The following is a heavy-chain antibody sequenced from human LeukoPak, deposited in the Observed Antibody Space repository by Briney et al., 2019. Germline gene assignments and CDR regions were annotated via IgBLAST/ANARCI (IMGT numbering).Heavy chain of an antibody. D-gene: IGHD3-10*01. J-gene: IGHJ6*03. V-gene: IGHV4-34*01. CDR1: GGSFSGYY. CDR2: INHSGST. CDR3: ARNFKEHVNSWFGDYYYYYYYMDV. Sequence: SETLSLTCAVYGGSFSGYYWSWIRQPPGKGLEWIGEINHSGSTNYNPSLKSRVTISVDTSKNQFSLKLSSVTAADTAVCYCARNFKEHVNSWFGDYYYYYYYMDVWGKGTTVTISS.